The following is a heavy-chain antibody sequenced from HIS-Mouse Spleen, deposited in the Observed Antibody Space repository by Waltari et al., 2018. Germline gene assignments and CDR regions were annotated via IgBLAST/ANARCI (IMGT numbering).Heavy chain of an antibody. CDR2: IYTSGST. V-gene: IGHV4-4*07. D-gene: IGHD3-3*01. CDR1: GGSISSYY. CDR3: ARDFHDFWSGYYGGDKKHDAFDI. Sequence: QVQLQESGPGLVKPSETLSLPCTVSGGSISSYYWSCIRRPAGKGLEWIGRIYTSGSTNYNPSLKSRVTMSVDTSKNQFSLKLSSVTAADTAVYYCARDFHDFWSGYYGGDKKHDAFDIWGQGTMVTVSS. J-gene: IGHJ3*02.